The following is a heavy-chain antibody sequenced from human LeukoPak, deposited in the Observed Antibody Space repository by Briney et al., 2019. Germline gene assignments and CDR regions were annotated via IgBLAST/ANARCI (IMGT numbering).Heavy chain of an antibody. CDR3: ARVSSYHYDSSGYFDY. CDR1: GFTFSDYY. CDR2: ISSTGITV. Sequence: GGSLRLSCAASGFTFSDYYMSWIRQAPGKGLEWVSYISSTGITVYYADSVKGRFTISRDNAKNSLYLQMNSLRAEDTAVYYCARVSSYHYDSSGYFDYWGQGTLVTVSS. D-gene: IGHD3-22*01. V-gene: IGHV3-11*01. J-gene: IGHJ4*02.